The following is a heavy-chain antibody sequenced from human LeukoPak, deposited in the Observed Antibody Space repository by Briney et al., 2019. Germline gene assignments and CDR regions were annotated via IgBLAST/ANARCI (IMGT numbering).Heavy chain of an antibody. CDR3: ARDSGGEQWLVPFDY. CDR2: IIPIFGTA. D-gene: IGHD6-19*01. J-gene: IGHJ4*02. Sequence: SVKVSCKASGGTFCSYAISWVRQAPGQALEWMGRIIPIFGTANYTQKLQGRVTITTDESTSTAYMELSSLRSEDTAVYYCARDSGGEQWLVPFDYWGQGTLVTVSS. CDR1: GGTFCSYA. V-gene: IGHV1-69*05.